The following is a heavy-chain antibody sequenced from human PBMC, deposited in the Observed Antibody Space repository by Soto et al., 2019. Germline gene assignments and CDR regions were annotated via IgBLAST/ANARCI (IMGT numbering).Heavy chain of an antibody. CDR2: ISAYNGNT. CDR3: ARDRERAYYDSSGYYDY. V-gene: IGHV1-18*01. D-gene: IGHD3-22*01. Sequence: QVQLVQSGAEVKKPGASVKVSCKASGYTFTSYGISWVRQAPGQGLEWMGWISAYNGNTNYAQKLQGRVTMTTDTSKSTAYMELRSLRSDDTAVYYCARDRERAYYDSSGYYDYWGQGTLVTVSS. CDR1: GYTFTSYG. J-gene: IGHJ4*02.